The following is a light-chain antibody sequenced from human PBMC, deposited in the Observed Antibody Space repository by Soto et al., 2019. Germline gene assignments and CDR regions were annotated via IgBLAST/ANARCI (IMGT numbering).Light chain of an antibody. V-gene: IGKV3-20*01. Sequence: EIVLTQSPGTLSLSPGERATLSCRASQSVSSSYFAWHQQQPGQPPRLLIYGASRRATGIPDRFRGSGSGTDFTLTISRLEPEDFAVYYCQQYGSTHRTFGQGTKVEIK. CDR2: GAS. CDR1: QSVSSSY. CDR3: QQYGSTHRT. J-gene: IGKJ1*01.